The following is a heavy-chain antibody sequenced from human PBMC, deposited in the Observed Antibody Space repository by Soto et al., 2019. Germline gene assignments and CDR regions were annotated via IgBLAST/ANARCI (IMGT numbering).Heavy chain of an antibody. V-gene: IGHV6-1*01. Sequence: PWQTLSLTCAISGDSVPSNSAAWNWIRQCPSRGLEWLGRTYYRSKWYNDYAVSVKSRITINPDTSKNQFSLQLNSVTPEDTAVYYCARQTVRVSGYCSGGSCYPQSDWFDPWGQGTLVTVSS. D-gene: IGHD2-15*01. CDR2: TYYRSKWYN. CDR3: ARQTVRVSGYCSGGSCYPQSDWFDP. J-gene: IGHJ5*02. CDR1: GDSVPSNSAA.